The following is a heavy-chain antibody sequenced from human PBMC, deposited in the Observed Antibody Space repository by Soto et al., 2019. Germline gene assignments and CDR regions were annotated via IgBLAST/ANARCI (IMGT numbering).Heavy chain of an antibody. CDR2: ISYDGSNK. J-gene: IGHJ4*02. CDR3: AKGRMKGGTVTTFDY. CDR1: GFTFSSYG. V-gene: IGHV3-30*18. Sequence: XGSLGLSCAASGFTFSSYGMHGVRQAPGKGLEWVAVISYDGSNKYYADSVKGRFTISRDNSKNTLYLQMNSLRAEDTAVYYCAKGRMKGGTVTTFDYWGQGTLVTVSS. D-gene: IGHD4-17*01.